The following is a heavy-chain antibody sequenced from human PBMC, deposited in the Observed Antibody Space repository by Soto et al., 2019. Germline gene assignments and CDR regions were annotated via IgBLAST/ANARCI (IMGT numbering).Heavy chain of an antibody. Sequence: SETLSLTCAVYGGSFSGYYWGWIRQPPGKGLEWIGEINHSGSTNYNPSLKSRVTISVDTSKNQFSLKLSSVTAADTAVYYCARRGYCSSTSCRRRGGYYYYYMEVWGKGTTVTVSS. V-gene: IGHV4-34*01. CDR1: GGSFSGYY. CDR2: INHSGST. J-gene: IGHJ6*03. CDR3: ARRGYCSSTSCRRRGGYYYYYMEV. D-gene: IGHD2-2*01.